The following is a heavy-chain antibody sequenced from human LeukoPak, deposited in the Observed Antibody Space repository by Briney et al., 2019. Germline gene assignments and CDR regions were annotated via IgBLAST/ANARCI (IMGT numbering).Heavy chain of an antibody. CDR3: AKDGPSGGSSIYYFDY. D-gene: IGHD2-15*01. CDR1: GFTFSSYA. CDR2: ISGSGGST. V-gene: IGHV3-23*01. J-gene: IGHJ4*02. Sequence: GGSLRLSCAASGFTFSSYAMSWVRQAPGKGLECVSAISGSGGSTYYADSVKGRFTISRDNSKNTLYLQMNSLRAEDTAVYYCAKDGPSGGSSIYYFDYWGQGTLVTVSS.